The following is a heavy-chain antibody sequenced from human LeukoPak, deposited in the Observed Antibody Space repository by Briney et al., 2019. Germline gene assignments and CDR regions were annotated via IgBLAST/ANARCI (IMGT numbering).Heavy chain of an antibody. D-gene: IGHD2-2*01. CDR2: ITNTGGT. CDR1: GGSISNSGHY. Sequence: PSETLSLTCTVSGGSISNSGHYWVWIRQPPGKGLEWIGTITNTGGTYSNPSLKSRVTISIDTSKNQFSLKLSSVTAADTAVYYCARGLAAGSTDIVVVPAAIRGGNWFDPWGQGTLVTVSS. CDR3: ARGLAAGSTDIVVVPAAIRGGNWFDP. J-gene: IGHJ5*02. V-gene: IGHV4-39*01.